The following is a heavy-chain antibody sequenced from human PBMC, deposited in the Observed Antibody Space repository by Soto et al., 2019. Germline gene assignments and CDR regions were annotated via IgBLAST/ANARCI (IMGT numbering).Heavy chain of an antibody. J-gene: IGHJ4*02. CDR2: INHVGST. CDR3: ARLFRLGMNS. V-gene: IGHV4-34*01. D-gene: IGHD7-27*01. Sequence: WTWIRQPPGKVLEWIGEINHVGSTHYNPSLKSRVTISVDTSKNQFSLKLTSVTAADTAVYYCARLFRLGMNSWGQGTRVTVSS.